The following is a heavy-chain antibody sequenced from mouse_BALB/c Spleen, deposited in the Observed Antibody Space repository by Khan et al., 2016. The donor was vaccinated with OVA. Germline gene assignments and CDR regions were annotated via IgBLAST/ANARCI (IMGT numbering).Heavy chain of an antibody. D-gene: IGHD1-1*01. CDR1: GYTFTSYV. CDR2: IYPYNDDT. CDR3: ATQGSTYTWFAL. J-gene: IGHJ3*01. V-gene: IGHV1S136*01. Sequence: PLHQSGPELVKPGASVKMSCKASGYTFTSYVMHWVKQKPGQGLEWIGYIYPYNDDTKYNEKFKGKATLTSDKSSSTAYMELSSLTSEDSAVYYWATQGSTYTWFALLGPRDSGHCLC.